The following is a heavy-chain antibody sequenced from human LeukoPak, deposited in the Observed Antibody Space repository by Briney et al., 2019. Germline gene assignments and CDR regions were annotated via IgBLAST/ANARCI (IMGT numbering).Heavy chain of an antibody. V-gene: IGHV4-39*07. CDR2: IYFTGST. CDR3: ARDVGYSALNYYYYYMDV. CDR1: VGSISSSSYY. Sequence: PSETLSLTCTVSVGSISSSSYYWGWIRQPPGKGLEWIGSIYFTGSTYYTPSLKSRVTISVDTSKNQFSLKLSSVTAADTAVYYCARDVGYSALNYYYYYMDVWGKGTTVTVSS. D-gene: IGHD5-12*01. J-gene: IGHJ6*03.